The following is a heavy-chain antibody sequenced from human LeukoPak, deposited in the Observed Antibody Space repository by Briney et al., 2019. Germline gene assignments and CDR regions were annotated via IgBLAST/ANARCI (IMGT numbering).Heavy chain of an antibody. CDR1: GFTFSDHA. J-gene: IGHJ4*02. CDR2: IRSKTYGGTT. D-gene: IGHD1-26*01. CDR3: TRNYRGSFHYFDY. V-gene: IGHV3-49*03. Sequence: PGGSLRLSCAASGFTFSDHAMSWFRQAPGKGLEWVGFIRSKTYGGTTEYAASVKRRFTNSRDDSKSIAYLQMSSLKTGDTAVYYCTRNYRGSFHYFDYWGQGTLVTVSS.